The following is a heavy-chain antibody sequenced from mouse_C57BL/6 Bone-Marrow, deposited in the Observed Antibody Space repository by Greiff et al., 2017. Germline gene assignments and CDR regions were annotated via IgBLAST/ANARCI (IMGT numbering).Heavy chain of an antibody. V-gene: IGHV1-64*01. Sequence: QVQLQQPGAELVKPGASVKLSCKASGYTFTSYWMHWVKQRPGQGLEWIGMIHPNSGSTNYNEKFKSKATLTVDKSSSTAYMQLSSLTSEDSAVYYCARTARATDYYMDYWGQGTSVTVSS. CDR2: IHPNSGST. CDR1: GYTFTSYW. CDR3: ARTARATDYYMDY. J-gene: IGHJ4*01. D-gene: IGHD3-1*01.